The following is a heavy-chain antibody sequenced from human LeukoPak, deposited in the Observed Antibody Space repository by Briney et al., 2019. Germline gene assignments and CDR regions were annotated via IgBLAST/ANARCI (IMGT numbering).Heavy chain of an antibody. D-gene: IGHD6-19*01. J-gene: IGHJ6*03. CDR1: GFTFSSYA. Sequence: GGSLRLSCAASGFTFSSYAMSWVRQAPGKGLEWVPAISVSGGSTYYADSVKGRFSISRDNSKNTLYLQMGSLRAEDMAVYYCARDLEYSSGWYQETTYYYYYMDVWGKGTTVTVSS. CDR2: ISVSGGST. CDR3: ARDLEYSSGWYQETTYYYYYMDV. V-gene: IGHV3-23*01.